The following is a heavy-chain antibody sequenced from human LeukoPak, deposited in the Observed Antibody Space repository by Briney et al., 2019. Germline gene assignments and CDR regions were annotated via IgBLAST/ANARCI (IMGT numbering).Heavy chain of an antibody. CDR3: AKANAREFDY. J-gene: IGHJ4*02. CDR1: GFTFSTYG. Sequence: GRSLRLSCAVSGFTFSTYGMHWVRQAPGKGLEWVAVISNDGSYKDYADSVKGRFTISRDNSMNTLYLQMDSLRPEDTAVYYCAKANAREFDYWGQGTLATVSS. D-gene: IGHD3-10*01. V-gene: IGHV3-30*18. CDR2: ISNDGSYK.